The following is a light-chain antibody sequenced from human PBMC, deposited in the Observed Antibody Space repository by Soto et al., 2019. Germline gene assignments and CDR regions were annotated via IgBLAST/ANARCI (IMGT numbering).Light chain of an antibody. J-gene: IGLJ2*01. CDR1: SSDVGGYNY. CDR3: SSYTTNTTVV. CDR2: EVG. V-gene: IGLV2-14*01. Sequence: QSVLTQPASVSGSPGQSITISCTGTSSDVGGYNYVSWYQQHPGKAPKLMIYEVGNRPSGVSNRFSGSKSGNTASLSISGLQAEDEADYYCSSYTTNTTVVFGGGTKLTVL.